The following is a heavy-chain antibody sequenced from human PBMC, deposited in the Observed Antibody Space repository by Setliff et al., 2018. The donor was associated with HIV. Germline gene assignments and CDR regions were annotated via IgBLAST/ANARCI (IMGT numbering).Heavy chain of an antibody. CDR3: ARMISYSPYFDY. CDR1: GFSLSKSGMC. Sequence: SGPTLVNPTPTLTLTCTFSGFSLSKSGMCVSWIRQPPGKALEWLARIDWDDDKYYSTSLKTRLTISKDTSKNQVVLKMTNMDPVDTATYYCARMISYSPYFDYWGQGTLVTVSS. V-gene: IGHV2-70*11. J-gene: IGHJ4*02. D-gene: IGHD1-26*01. CDR2: IDWDDDK.